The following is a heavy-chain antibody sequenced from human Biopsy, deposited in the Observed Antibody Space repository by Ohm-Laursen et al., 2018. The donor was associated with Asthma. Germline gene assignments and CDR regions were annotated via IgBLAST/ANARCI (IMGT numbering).Heavy chain of an antibody. Sequence: ASVKLSCKISGYSLTDLSMHWVRQAPGQGLEWMGGHDHEEGGTVKARWFQGRVTMTEDTSTDTAYMELSSLSSDDTAVYYCASDFPKDYVRYNFQFWGQGTLVTVSS. CDR1: GYSLTDLS. J-gene: IGHJ4*02. V-gene: IGHV1-24*01. CDR3: ASDFPKDYVRYNFQF. D-gene: IGHD4-17*01. CDR2: HDHEEGGT.